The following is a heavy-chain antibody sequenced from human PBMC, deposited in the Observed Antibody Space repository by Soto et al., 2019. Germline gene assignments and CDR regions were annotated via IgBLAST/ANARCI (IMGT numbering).Heavy chain of an antibody. J-gene: IGHJ5*01. Sequence: SQTLSLTCAISGDRVSSSSVTWNWIRQSPSRGLEWLGRAYYRSKWYNDYAESAKSRITINPDTSKNQFSLHLNSVTPEDTAVYYCVRLIGNSWLDFWGQGTLVTVSS. CDR2: AYYRSKWYN. CDR1: GDRVSSSSVT. V-gene: IGHV6-1*01. D-gene: IGHD1-26*01. CDR3: VRLIGNSWLDF.